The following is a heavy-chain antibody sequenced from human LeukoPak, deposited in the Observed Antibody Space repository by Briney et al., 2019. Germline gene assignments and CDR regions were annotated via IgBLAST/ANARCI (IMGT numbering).Heavy chain of an antibody. D-gene: IGHD6-19*01. V-gene: IGHV3-21*01. CDR1: GFTFRSYS. CDR2: ISSSSSYI. Sequence: GGSLRLSCAASGFTFRSYSMNWVRQAPGKGLEWVSSISSSSSYIYYADSVKGRFTISRDNAKNSLYLQMNSLRAEDTAVYYCASGSSGWKADYWGQGTLVTVSS. J-gene: IGHJ4*02. CDR3: ASGSSGWKADY.